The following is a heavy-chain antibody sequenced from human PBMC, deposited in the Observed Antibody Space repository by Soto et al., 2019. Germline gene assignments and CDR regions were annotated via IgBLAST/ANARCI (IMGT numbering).Heavy chain of an antibody. V-gene: IGHV3-23*01. CDR1: GFTFSSYA. Sequence: GGSLRLSCAASGFTFSSYAMSWVRQAPWKGLEWVSAISGSGGSTYYADSVKGRFTISRDNSKNTLYLQMNSLRAEDTAVYYCAKGSWFGELYYYYMDVWGKGTTVTVSS. D-gene: IGHD3-10*01. J-gene: IGHJ6*03. CDR3: AKGSWFGELYYYYMDV. CDR2: ISGSGGST.